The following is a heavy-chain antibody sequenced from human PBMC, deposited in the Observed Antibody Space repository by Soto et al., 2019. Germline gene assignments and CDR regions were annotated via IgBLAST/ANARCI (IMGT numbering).Heavy chain of an antibody. CDR1: GYTFTGYY. V-gene: IGHV1-2*02. D-gene: IGHD2-21*02. J-gene: IGHJ4*01. CDR3: AADPYCGGDCYFDY. Sequence: ASVKVSCKASGYTFTGYYMHWVRQAPGQGLEWMGWINPNSGGTNYAQKFQERVTMTRDTSISTAYMELTSRRSDDTAVYDCAADPYCGGDCYFDYWGRGTMVTVSS. CDR2: INPNSGGT.